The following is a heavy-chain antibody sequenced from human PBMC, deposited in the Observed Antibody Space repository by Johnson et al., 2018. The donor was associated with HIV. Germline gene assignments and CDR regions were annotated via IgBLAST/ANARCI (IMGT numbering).Heavy chain of an antibody. CDR1: GFTFDDYG. CDR3: ARANSYGDYRAKAFDI. Sequence: VQLVESGGGVVRPGGSLRLSCAASGFTFDDYGMSWVRQAPGKWLEWVSGINWNGGSTGYADSVKGRFTISRDNAKNSLYLQMNSLRAEDTALYYCARANSYGDYRAKAFDIWGQGTMVTVSS. D-gene: IGHD4-17*01. J-gene: IGHJ3*02. V-gene: IGHV3-20*04. CDR2: INWNGGST.